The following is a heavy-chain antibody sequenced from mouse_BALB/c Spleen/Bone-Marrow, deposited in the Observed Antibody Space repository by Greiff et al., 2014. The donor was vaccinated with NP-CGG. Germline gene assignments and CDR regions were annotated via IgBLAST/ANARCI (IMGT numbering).Heavy chain of an antibody. V-gene: IGHV2-9*02. Sequence: QVQLKESGPGLVAPSQSLSITCTVSGFSLTSYGVPWVRQPPGKGLEWLGVIWAGGSTNYNSALMSRLSISKDNSKSQVFLKMNSLQTDDTAMYYCARGSTMITDWFAYWGQGTLVTVSA. CDR1: GFSLTSYG. CDR3: ARGSTMITDWFAY. D-gene: IGHD2-4*01. CDR2: IWAGGST. J-gene: IGHJ3*01.